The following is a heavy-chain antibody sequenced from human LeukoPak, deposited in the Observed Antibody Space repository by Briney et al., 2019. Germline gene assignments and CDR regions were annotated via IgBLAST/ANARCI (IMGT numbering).Heavy chain of an antibody. CDR1: GFTFSSYA. J-gene: IGHJ4*02. CDR3: ARVGSSGSYNEDY. V-gene: IGHV3-30-3*01. D-gene: IGHD1-26*01. CDR2: ISYDGSNK. Sequence: GGSLRLSCAASGFTFSSYAMHWVRQAPGKGLEWVAVISYDGSNKYYADSVKGRFTISRDNAKNSLYLQMNTLRAEDTAVYYCARVGSSGSYNEDYWGQGTLVTVSS.